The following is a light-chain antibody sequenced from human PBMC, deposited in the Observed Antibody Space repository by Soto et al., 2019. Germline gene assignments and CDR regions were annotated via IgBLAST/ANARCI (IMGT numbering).Light chain of an antibody. J-gene: IGKJ1*01. CDR1: QGIAKD. CDR2: GAS. CDR3: LQNYYSFRT. V-gene: IGKV1-6*01. Sequence: AIQLTQSPSSLSASVGDRVTITCRASQGIAKDLGWYQQKPGKAPRLLIFGASFLQSGVPSRFRGSGYGTDFTLTINGLQPEDFATYYCLQNYYSFRTFGQGTKVEIK.